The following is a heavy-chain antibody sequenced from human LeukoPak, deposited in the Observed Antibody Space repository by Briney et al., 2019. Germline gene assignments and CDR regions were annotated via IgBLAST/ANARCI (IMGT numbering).Heavy chain of an antibody. CDR2: IIPIFGTS. V-gene: IGHV1-69*13. D-gene: IGHD2-2*02. CDR3: ARAKDIVVVPAAIPENWFDP. CDR1: GGTFSSYA. Sequence: SVKVFCKASGGTFSSYAISWVRQAPGQGLEWMGGIIPIFGTSKYAQKLQGRVPSIAGECKSTAYMELSSLRSEDTAVYYCARAKDIVVVPAAIPENWFDPWGQGTLVTVSS. J-gene: IGHJ5*02.